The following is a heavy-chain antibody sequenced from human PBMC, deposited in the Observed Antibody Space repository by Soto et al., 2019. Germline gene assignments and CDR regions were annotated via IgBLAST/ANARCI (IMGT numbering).Heavy chain of an antibody. CDR1: GCTFTSYG. Sequence: ASVKVSCKASGCTFTSYGISWVRQAPGQGLEWMGWISAYNGNTNYAQKFQGRVTITADESKSTAYMELSSLRSEDTAVYYCARSQGSSTSLEIYYYYYYGMDVWGQGTTVTVSS. V-gene: IGHV1-18*01. CDR3: ARSQGSSTSLEIYYYYYYGMDV. D-gene: IGHD2-2*01. CDR2: ISAYNGNT. J-gene: IGHJ6*02.